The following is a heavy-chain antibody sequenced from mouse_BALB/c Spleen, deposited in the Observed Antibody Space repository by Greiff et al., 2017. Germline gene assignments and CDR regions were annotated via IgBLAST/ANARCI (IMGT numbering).Heavy chain of an antibody. CDR3: AREGGYAMDY. CDR1: GFTFSSYA. Sequence: EVQLVESGGGLVKPGGSLKLSCAASGFTFSSYAMSWVRQSPEKRLEWVAEISSGGSYTYYPDTVTGRFTISRDNAKNTLYLEMSSLRSEDTAMYYCAREGGYAMDYWGQGTSVTVSS. V-gene: IGHV5-9-4*01. CDR2: ISSGGSYT. J-gene: IGHJ4*01.